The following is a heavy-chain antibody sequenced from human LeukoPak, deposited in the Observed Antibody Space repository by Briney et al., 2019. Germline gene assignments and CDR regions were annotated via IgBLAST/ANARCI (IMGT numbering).Heavy chain of an antibody. CDR1: GFTFSSYW. J-gene: IGHJ4*02. CDR3: ARPSFSSGSYFDH. V-gene: IGHV3-7*01. D-gene: IGHD6-19*01. CDR2: IKYDGSDK. Sequence: GGSLRLSSAASGFTFSSYWMSWVRQAPGKGLEWVATIKYDGSDKYYVDSVRGRFTISRDNAKNSLYLQMNSLSGEDTAVYFCARPSFSSGSYFDHWGQGTLVTVSS.